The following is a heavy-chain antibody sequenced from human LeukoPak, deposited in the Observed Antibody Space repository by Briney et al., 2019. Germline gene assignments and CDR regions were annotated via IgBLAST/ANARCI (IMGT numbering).Heavy chain of an antibody. CDR2: FDPEDGET. CDR1: GYTLTELS. J-gene: IGHJ4*02. D-gene: IGHD4-11*01. Sequence: GASVKVSCKVSGYTLTELSMHWVRQAPGKGLEWMGGFDPEDGETIYAQKFQGRVTMTEDTSTDTAYMELSSLRSEDTAVYYCATRYVLQSPSRYTPFDYWGQGTLVTVSS. CDR3: ATRYVLQSPSRYTPFDY. V-gene: IGHV1-24*01.